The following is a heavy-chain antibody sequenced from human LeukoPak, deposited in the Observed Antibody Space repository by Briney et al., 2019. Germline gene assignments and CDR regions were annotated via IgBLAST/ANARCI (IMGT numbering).Heavy chain of an antibody. V-gene: IGHV4-34*01. J-gene: IGHJ4*02. CDR3: ARGPKLPNIVVVVAAPPFDY. CDR2: INHSGST. CDR1: GGSFSGYY. Sequence: SETLSLTCADYGGSFSGYYWCWIRHPPGTGLEWIGEINHSGSTNYNPSPQSRVTIAVDTSKNQFSLKLSSVTAADTAVYYCARGPKLPNIVVVVAAPPFDYWGQGTLVTVSS. D-gene: IGHD2-15*01.